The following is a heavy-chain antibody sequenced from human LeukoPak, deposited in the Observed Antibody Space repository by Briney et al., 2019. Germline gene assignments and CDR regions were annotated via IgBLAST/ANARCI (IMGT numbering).Heavy chain of an antibody. CDR3: ARREIGGRHFDY. D-gene: IGHD3-16*01. J-gene: IGHJ4*02. Sequence: ASVKVSCKASGGTFSSYTISWVRQAPGQGLEWMGGIIPIFGTANYARKFQGRVTITADESTSAAYMELSSLRSEDTAVYYCARREIGGRHFDYWGQGTLVTVSS. CDR1: GGTFSSYT. CDR2: IIPIFGTA. V-gene: IGHV1-69*13.